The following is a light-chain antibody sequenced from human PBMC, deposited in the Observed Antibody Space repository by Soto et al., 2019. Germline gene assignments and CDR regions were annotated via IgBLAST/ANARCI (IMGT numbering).Light chain of an antibody. J-gene: IGLJ1*01. Sequence: QSAPTQPASVSGSPGQSITISCTGTSSDIGSYNLVSWYQHHPGKAPKFLIYEGTKRPSGVSSRFSGSKSANTASLTISGLQAEDEAYYYCCSYAGSSTYVFGTGTKVTVL. CDR3: CSYAGSSTYV. CDR2: EGT. V-gene: IGLV2-23*01. CDR1: SSDIGSYNL.